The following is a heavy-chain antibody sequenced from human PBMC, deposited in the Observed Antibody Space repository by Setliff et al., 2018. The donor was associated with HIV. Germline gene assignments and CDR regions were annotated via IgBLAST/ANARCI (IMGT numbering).Heavy chain of an antibody. CDR2: IIPMFGTA. CDR1: GGTFSNYA. Sequence: SVKVSCKTSGGTFSNYAISWVRQAPGQGLEWMGGIIPMFGTANYAQKFQGRVTITTDASTSTAYMELSSLRSEDTAVYYCARGSIAAPKHHYYMNVWGKGTTVTVS. D-gene: IGHD6-6*01. CDR3: ARGSIAAPKHHYYMNV. V-gene: IGHV1-69*05. J-gene: IGHJ6*03.